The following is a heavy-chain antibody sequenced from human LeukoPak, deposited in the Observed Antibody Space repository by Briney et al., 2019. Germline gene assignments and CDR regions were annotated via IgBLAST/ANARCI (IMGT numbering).Heavy chain of an antibody. J-gene: IGHJ6*03. V-gene: IGHV6-1*01. CDR3: ATSPLIAAGRDYYYYYYMDV. Sequence: SQTLSLTCAISGDSVSSNSAAWNWIRQSPSRGLEWLGRTYYRSKWYNDYAVSVKSRITINPDTSKNQFSLQLNSVTPEDTAVYYCATSPLIAAGRDYYYYYYMDVWGKGTTVTVSS. D-gene: IGHD6-6*01. CDR2: TYYRSKWYN. CDR1: GDSVSSNSAA.